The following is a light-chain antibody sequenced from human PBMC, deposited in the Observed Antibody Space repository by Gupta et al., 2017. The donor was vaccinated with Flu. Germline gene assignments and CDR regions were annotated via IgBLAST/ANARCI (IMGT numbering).Light chain of an antibody. CDR1: SSDIGAYKY. CDR2: EVS. Sequence: QSALTQPPSASGARGQSVTISCSGTSSDIGAYKYVSWYQQYPGKAPNLILSEVSKRPSGVPGRFSGSKSGNTASLTVSVLQPEDEADYYCSSYAGNFRILFGGGTKVTVL. J-gene: IGLJ2*01. V-gene: IGLV2-8*01. CDR3: SSYAGNFRIL.